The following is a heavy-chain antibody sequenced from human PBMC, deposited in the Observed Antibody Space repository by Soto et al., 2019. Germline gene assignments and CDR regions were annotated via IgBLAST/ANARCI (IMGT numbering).Heavy chain of an antibody. D-gene: IGHD5-12*01. CDR2: VYDLDGT. V-gene: IGHV3-53*01. J-gene: IGHJ3*02. CDR1: GLTVSGKKY. Sequence: DVQLVESGGGLIQPGGSLRLSCVASGLTVSGKKYVAWVRQAPGKGPEWVSGVYDLDGTYYAYSVRGRFTTSIGNSMTTVWLQMRDLRPEYTALYFCATWHLREHAYDIWGRGTMVTVSS. CDR3: ATWHLREHAYDI.